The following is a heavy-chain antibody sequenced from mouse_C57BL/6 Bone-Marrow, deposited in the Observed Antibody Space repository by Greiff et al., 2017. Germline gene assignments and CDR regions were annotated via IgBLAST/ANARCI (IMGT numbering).Heavy chain of an antibody. V-gene: IGHV1-55*01. Sequence: VQLQQPGAELVQPGASVKMSCKASGYTFNSYWINWVKQRPGQGLEWIGDICPGSGSNTYNETIKIKATLTVDTSSSTAYMQLSSLTSEDAAVYICASAGDPYSFSFDYWGQGTTLTVSA. CDR2: ICPGSGSN. D-gene: IGHD2-12*01. CDR1: GYTFNSYW. CDR3: ASAGDPYSFSFDY. J-gene: IGHJ2*01.